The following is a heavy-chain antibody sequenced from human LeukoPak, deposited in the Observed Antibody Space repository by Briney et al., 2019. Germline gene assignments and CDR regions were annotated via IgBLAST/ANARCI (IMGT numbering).Heavy chain of an antibody. J-gene: IGHJ4*02. CDR3: TTENALTKIWFGEYYFDY. CDR1: GFTFSSYA. CDR2: ISDSGDST. Sequence: GGSLRLSCAASGFTFSSYAMTRVRQAAGKGLEWVSTISDSGDSTYYADSVKGRFAISRDNSKNTLDLQMNSLRVEDTAVYYCTTENALTKIWFGEYYFDYWGQGTLVTVSS. V-gene: IGHV3-23*01. D-gene: IGHD3-10*01.